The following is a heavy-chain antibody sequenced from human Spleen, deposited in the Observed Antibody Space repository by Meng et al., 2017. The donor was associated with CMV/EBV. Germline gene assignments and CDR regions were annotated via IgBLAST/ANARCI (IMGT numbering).Heavy chain of an antibody. Sequence: YISSINYNWGWIRHPQGRGREWIGSIYYSGSTYNNPSLKSRVTMSVDTSRNQFSLKLSSVTAADTAIYHCARHTRVAAADTHYFFDYWGQGTLVTVSS. J-gene: IGHJ4*02. V-gene: IGHV4-39*01. CDR3: ARHTRVAAADTHYFFDY. CDR2: IYYSGST. D-gene: IGHD2-2*01. CDR1: YISSINYN.